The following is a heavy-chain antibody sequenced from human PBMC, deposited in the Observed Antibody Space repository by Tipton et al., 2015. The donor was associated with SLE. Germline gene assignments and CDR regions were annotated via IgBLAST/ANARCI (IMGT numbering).Heavy chain of an antibody. J-gene: IGHJ5*02. Sequence: TLSLTCTVSGGSISSYYWSWIRQPPGKGLEWIGYIYYSGSTNYNPSLKSRVTISVDTSKNQFSLKLSSVTAADTAEYYCARWGAQLGTDNWFDPWGQGTLVTVSS. CDR2: IYYSGST. CDR1: GGSISSYY. D-gene: IGHD1-14*01. V-gene: IGHV4-59*07. CDR3: ARWGAQLGTDNWFDP.